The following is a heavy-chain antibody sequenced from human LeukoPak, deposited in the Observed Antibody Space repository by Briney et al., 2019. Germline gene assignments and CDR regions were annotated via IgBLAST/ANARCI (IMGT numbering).Heavy chain of an antibody. CDR3: ARADRDGNKRFLD. CDR1: GFTFTSTS. CDR2: VSSSGTTT. Sequence: GSLRLSCAASGFTFTSTSMNWVRQAPGKGLEWVSYVSSSGTTTYYADSVKGRFTISRDNGKNLVSLQMNSLRDEDTAVYYCARADRDGNKRFLDWGQGTLVTVSS. V-gene: IGHV3-48*02. J-gene: IGHJ4*02. D-gene: IGHD5-24*01.